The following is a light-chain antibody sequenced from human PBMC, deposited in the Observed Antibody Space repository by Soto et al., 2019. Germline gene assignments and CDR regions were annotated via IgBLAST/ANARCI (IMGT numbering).Light chain of an antibody. J-gene: IGLJ3*02. CDR1: SSDVGSCNC. CDR3: CSSVGSPNWV. Sequence: QSALTQPASVSGSLGQSITISCTGTSSDVGSCNCVSWYQQHPGKAPTLMIYEVNKRPSGVSNRFSGSKSGNTASLTISGLQAEDEADYYCCSSVGSPNWVFGGGTKLTVL. CDR2: EVN. V-gene: IGLV2-23*02.